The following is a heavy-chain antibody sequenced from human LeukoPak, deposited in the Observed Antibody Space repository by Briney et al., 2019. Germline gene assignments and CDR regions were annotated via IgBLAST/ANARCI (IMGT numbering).Heavy chain of an antibody. CDR2: IYYSGST. CDR1: GGSISSYY. V-gene: IGHV4-59*01. CDR3: ARDRLPLAFDI. J-gene: IGHJ3*02. Sequence: PSETLSLTCTVSGGSISSYYWSWIRQPPGKGLEWIGYIYYSGSTNCNPSLKSRVTISVDTSKNQFSLKLSSVTAADTAVYYCARDRLPLAFDIWGQGTMVTVSS.